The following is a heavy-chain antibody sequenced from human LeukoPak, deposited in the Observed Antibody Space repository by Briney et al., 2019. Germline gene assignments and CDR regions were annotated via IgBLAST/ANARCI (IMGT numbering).Heavy chain of an antibody. CDR3: AKKMSITAASQVDY. J-gene: IGHJ4*02. D-gene: IGHD1-20*01. CDR1: GFTFSSYS. V-gene: IGHV3-23*01. CDR2: ISSSGGST. Sequence: GGSLRLSCAASGFTFSSYSMSWVRLAPGKGLEWVSAISSSGGSTDYTDSVKGRFTISRDNSKNTLYLQMNSLRAEDTAVYYCAKKMSITAASQVDYWGQGTLVTVSS.